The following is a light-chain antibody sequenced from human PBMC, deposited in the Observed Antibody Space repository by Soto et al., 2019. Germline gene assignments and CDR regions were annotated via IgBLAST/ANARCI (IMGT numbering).Light chain of an antibody. Sequence: QSALTQPASVSVSPGQSITISCTGTISDIAGSNYVSWYQHHPGKAPKLMIYEVSNRTSGVSNRFSGSKSGNTASLTISGLQAEDEADYYCSSYISSSALDVFGTGTKVTVL. CDR1: ISDIAGSNY. J-gene: IGLJ1*01. CDR2: EVS. V-gene: IGLV2-14*01. CDR3: SSYISSSALDV.